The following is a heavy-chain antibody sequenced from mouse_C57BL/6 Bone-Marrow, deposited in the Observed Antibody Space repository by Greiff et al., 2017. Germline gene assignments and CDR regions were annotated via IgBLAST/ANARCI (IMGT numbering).Heavy chain of an antibody. D-gene: IGHD2-2*01. CDR1: GFTFSSYA. Sequence: EVQLVESGGGLVKPGGSLKLSCAASGFTFSSYAMSWVRQTPEKRLEWVATISDGGSYTYYPDNVKGRFTISRDNAKNNLYLQMSHLKSEDTAMYYCARDLYYGYDWYAMDYWGQGTSVTVSS. CDR3: ARDLYYGYDWYAMDY. CDR2: ISDGGSYT. V-gene: IGHV5-4*01. J-gene: IGHJ4*01.